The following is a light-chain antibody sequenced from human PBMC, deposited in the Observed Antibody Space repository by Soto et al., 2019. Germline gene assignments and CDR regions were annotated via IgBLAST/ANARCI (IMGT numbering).Light chain of an antibody. J-gene: IGKJ4*01. CDR1: QSVSSNY. V-gene: IGKV3-20*01. Sequence: EIVLTQSPGTLSLSPGERATLSCRASQSVSSNYLAWYQQKPGQAPRLLIYGASSRATGIPDRFSGSGSGTEFTLTITSLQSEDFAVYYCHQFNNWPPTLGGGTKVDIK. CDR2: GAS. CDR3: HQFNNWPPT.